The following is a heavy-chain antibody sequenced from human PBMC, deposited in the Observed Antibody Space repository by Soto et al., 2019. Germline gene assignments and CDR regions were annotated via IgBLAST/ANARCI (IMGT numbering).Heavy chain of an antibody. V-gene: IGHV1-46*01. CDR2: INPSGGST. Sequence: ASVKVSCKASGYTFTSYYMHWVRQAPGQGLEWMGIINPSGGSTSYAQKFQGRVTMTRDTSTSTVYMELSSLRSEDTAVYYCAKEVRLSTVTSSSDAFVIWGQGTMVTVPS. CDR3: AKEVRLSTVTSSSDAFVI. D-gene: IGHD4-17*01. CDR1: GYTFTSYY. J-gene: IGHJ3*02.